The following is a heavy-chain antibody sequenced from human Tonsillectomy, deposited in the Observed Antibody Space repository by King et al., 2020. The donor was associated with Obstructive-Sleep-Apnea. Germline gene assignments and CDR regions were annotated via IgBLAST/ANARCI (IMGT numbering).Heavy chain of an antibody. CDR2: IYYSGST. D-gene: IGHD1-26*01. Sequence: MQLQESGPGLVKPSETLSLTCTVSGGSISSYYWSWIRQPPGKGLEWIGCIYYSGSTNHNPSLKSRVTISVDTSKNQFSLKLSSVTAADTAVYYCARHVRGTYSGSYTSALDYWGKGTLVTVSS. CDR1: GGSISSYY. J-gene: IGHJ4*02. CDR3: ARHVRGTYSGSYTSALDY. V-gene: IGHV4-59*08.